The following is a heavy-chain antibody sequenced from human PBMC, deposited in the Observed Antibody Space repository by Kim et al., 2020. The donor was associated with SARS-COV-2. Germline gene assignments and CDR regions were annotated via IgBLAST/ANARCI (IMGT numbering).Heavy chain of an antibody. Sequence: GGSLRLSCEASGFTFRSYNMNWVRQAPGKGLEWVSSISSSSSYICYADSVKGRFTIPRDNAKNSLYLQMNSLRDEDTAVYYCARDGSRDIVVVPAASRDYYYGVDVWGQGTTVTVSS. CDR2: ISSSSSYI. J-gene: IGHJ6*02. D-gene: IGHD2-2*01. V-gene: IGHV3-21*01. CDR1: GFTFRSYN. CDR3: ARDGSRDIVVVPAASRDYYYGVDV.